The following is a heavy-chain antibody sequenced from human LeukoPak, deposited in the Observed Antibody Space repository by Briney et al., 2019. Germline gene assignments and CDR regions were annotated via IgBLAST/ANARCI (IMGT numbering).Heavy chain of an antibody. Sequence: PSETLSLTCTVSGGSISSSSYYWGWIRQPPGKGLEWIGSIFYSGSTYYKPSLKSRVTISVDTSNNQFSLKLSSVTAADTAVYYCAGIVVAATRVDCWGQGTLVTVSS. D-gene: IGHD6-19*01. CDR3: AGIVVAATRVDC. J-gene: IGHJ4*02. CDR2: IFYSGST. V-gene: IGHV4-39*01. CDR1: GGSISSSSYY.